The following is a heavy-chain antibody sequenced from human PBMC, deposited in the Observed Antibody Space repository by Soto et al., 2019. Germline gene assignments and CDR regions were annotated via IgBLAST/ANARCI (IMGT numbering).Heavy chain of an antibody. V-gene: IGHV4-31*03. CDR3: ARPRVGGGFDP. D-gene: IGHD3-10*01. Sequence: QVQLQESGPGLGKPSQTLSLTCTVYGCFISSGGYYWSWIRQHPGKGLEWIGYISYSGSTYYNPSLKSRVTITVDTSKTQFALKLSSVTAADTAVYYCARPRVGGGFDPWGQGTLVTVSS. CDR2: ISYSGST. CDR1: GCFISSGGYY. J-gene: IGHJ5*02.